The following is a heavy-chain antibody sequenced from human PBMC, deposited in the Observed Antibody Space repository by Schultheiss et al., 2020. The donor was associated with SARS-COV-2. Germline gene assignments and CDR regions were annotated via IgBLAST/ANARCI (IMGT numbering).Heavy chain of an antibody. CDR3: AGIPSLYYSYMDV. J-gene: IGHJ6*03. V-gene: IGHV3-23*01. Sequence: GESLKISCAASGFTFSSYAMSWVRQAPGKGLEWVSAISGSGGSTYYADSVKGRFTISRDNSKNTLYLQMNSLRDEDTAVYYCAGIPSLYYSYMDVWGKGTTVTVSS. CDR1: GFTFSSYA. CDR2: ISGSGGST. D-gene: IGHD3-10*01.